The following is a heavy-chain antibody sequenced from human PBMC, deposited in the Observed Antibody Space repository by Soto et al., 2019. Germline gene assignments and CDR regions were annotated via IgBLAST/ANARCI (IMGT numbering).Heavy chain of an antibody. CDR1: VYNFAGYW. Sequence: GYSLKLSCKVSVYNFAGYWIAWVRQMPGKGLELMGIIYPSDSDTRYRPSFQGQVTISADKSISSAYLQWSSLRASDTAMYYCARGGVSTRTFDYWGQGTPVT. J-gene: IGHJ4*02. D-gene: IGHD3-3*01. V-gene: IGHV5-51*01. CDR2: IYPSDSDT. CDR3: ARGGVSTRTFDY.